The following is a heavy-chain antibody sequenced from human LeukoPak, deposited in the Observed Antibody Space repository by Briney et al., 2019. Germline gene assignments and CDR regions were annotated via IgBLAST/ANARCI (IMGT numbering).Heavy chain of an antibody. V-gene: IGHV1-69*13. CDR3: AREYSGYDRDAFDI. D-gene: IGHD5-12*01. CDR1: GGTFSSYA. CDR2: IIPIFGTA. J-gene: IGHJ3*02. Sequence: ASVKVSCKASGGTFSSYAISWVRQAPGQGLEWMGGIIPIFGTANYAQKFQGRVTITADESTSTAYMELSSLRSEDTAVYYCAREYSGYDRDAFDIWGQGTMATVSS.